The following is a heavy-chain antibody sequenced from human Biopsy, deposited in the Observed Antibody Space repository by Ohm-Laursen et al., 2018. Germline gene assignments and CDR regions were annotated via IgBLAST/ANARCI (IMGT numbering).Heavy chain of an antibody. Sequence: GTLSLTWEVYGKTFSDYYWSWIRQPPGKGLEWIGQINQSGRTNYNPSLKSRVNISVDKSNNQFSLKLTSVTSADTAVYFCGNEVHGRDYWGLGALVTVSS. V-gene: IGHV4-34*08. D-gene: IGHD2-15*01. CDR3: GNEVHGRDY. CDR1: GKTFSDYY. CDR2: INQSGRT. J-gene: IGHJ4*02.